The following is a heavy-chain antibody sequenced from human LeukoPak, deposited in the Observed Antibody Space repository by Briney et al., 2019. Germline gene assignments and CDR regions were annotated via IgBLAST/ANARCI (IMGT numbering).Heavy chain of an antibody. J-gene: IGHJ4*02. Sequence: SVKVSCKASGGTFSSYAISWVRQAPGQGLEWMGRIIPILGIANCAQKFQGRVTITADKSTSTAYMELSSLRSEDTAVYYCARDRIGGDGYMAGDYWGQGTLVTVSS. CDR1: GGTFSSYA. D-gene: IGHD5-24*01. V-gene: IGHV1-69*04. CDR2: IIPILGIA. CDR3: ARDRIGGDGYMAGDY.